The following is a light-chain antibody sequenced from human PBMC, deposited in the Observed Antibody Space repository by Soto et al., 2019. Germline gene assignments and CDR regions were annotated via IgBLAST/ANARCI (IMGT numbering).Light chain of an antibody. CDR1: QGVNRW. CDR2: DAS. V-gene: IGKV1-33*01. J-gene: IGKJ2*01. CDR3: QQYQNLPYT. Sequence: DIQMTQSPSSVAASVGDRVTLTCRASQGVNRWLAWYQQKPGKAPKLLIYDASDLESGVPSRFNGGGSGTHFTFTINSLQPDDIGTYYCQQYQNLPYTFGQGTKVEIK.